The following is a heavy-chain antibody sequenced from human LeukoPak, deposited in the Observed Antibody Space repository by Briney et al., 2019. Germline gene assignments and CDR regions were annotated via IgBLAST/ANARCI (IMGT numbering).Heavy chain of an antibody. CDR1: GDSVSSNSAA. CDR3: ARSVGYCSGGSCYSRNWFDP. J-gene: IGHJ5*02. CDR2: TYYRSKWYN. Sequence: SQTLSLTCVISGDSVSSNSAAWNWIRQSPSRGLEWLGRTYYRSKWYNDYAVSVKSRITINPDTSKNQFSLQLNSVTPEDTAVYYCARSVGYCSGGSCYSRNWFDPWGQGTLVTVSS. V-gene: IGHV6-1*01. D-gene: IGHD2-15*01.